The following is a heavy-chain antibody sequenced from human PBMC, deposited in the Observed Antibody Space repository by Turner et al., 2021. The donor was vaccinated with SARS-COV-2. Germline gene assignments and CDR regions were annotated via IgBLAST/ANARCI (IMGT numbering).Heavy chain of an antibody. V-gene: IGHV3-23*01. Sequence: STFYADSVKGRFTISRDDSKNTLYLQMNSLRAEDTAVYYCARDLVYRGMDVWGQGTTVTVSS. D-gene: IGHD5-18*01. J-gene: IGHJ6*02. CDR3: ARDLVYRGMDV. CDR2: ST.